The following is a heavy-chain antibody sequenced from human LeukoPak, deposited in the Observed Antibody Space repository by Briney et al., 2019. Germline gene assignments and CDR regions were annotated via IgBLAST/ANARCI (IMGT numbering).Heavy chain of an antibody. CDR1: GYSFTSYW. J-gene: IGHJ4*02. D-gene: IGHD3-9*01. V-gene: IGHV5-51*01. Sequence: GESLKISCKGSGYSFTSYWIGWVRPMAGKGLEWMGIIYPGDSDTRYSPSFQGQVTISADESISTAYLQWSSLKASDTAMYYCARASYQLRYFDWLLPAFDYWGQGTLVTVSS. CDR3: ARASYQLRYFDWLLPAFDY. CDR2: IYPGDSDT.